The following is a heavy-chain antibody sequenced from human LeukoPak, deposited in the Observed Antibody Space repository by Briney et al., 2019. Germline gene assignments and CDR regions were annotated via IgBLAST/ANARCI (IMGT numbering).Heavy chain of an antibody. D-gene: IGHD6-19*01. CDR2: ITDSGGST. J-gene: IGHJ4*02. CDR1: GFTFSTSA. Sequence: PGGSLRLSCAGSGFTFSTSAMSWVRQTPGKGLEWVSAITDSGGSTYYSDSVKGRFTISRDNSKNTLYLQMNTLRAEDTAIYYCAKGSSGSRPYYFDYWGQGTLVTVSS. CDR3: AKGSSGSRPYYFDY. V-gene: IGHV3-23*01.